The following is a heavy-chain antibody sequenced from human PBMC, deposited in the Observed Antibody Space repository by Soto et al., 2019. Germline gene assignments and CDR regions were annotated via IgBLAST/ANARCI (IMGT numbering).Heavy chain of an antibody. J-gene: IGHJ6*02. V-gene: IGHV4-59*01. CDR3: ARARFERGRQLLGFSQKYYYYYGMDV. CDR2: IYYSGST. Sequence: PSETLSLTCTVSGGSISSYYWSWIRQPPGKGLEWIGYIYYSGSTNYNPSLKSRVTITVDTSKNKYSLKLSSVTAADTAVYYCARARFERGRQLLGFSQKYYYYYGMDVWRQGTTVTVSS. CDR1: GGSISSYY. D-gene: IGHD6-13*01.